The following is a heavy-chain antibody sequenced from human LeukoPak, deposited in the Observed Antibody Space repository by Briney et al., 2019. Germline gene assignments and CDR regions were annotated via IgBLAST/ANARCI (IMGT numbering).Heavy chain of an antibody. CDR2: IYYSGTT. CDR1: SGSTNSFY. V-gene: IGHV4-59*01. J-gene: IGHJ6*04. CDR3: ARLPLLSLIRELTVNHSLDV. D-gene: IGHD1-14*01. Sequence: SETLSLTCTVSSGSTNSFYWSWIRQPPGGGLEWIGYIYYSGTTNYNPSLKSRVTISIDTSKNQFSLKLSSVTAADTAVYYCARLPLLSLIRELTVNHSLDVWGKGTKSLSPQ.